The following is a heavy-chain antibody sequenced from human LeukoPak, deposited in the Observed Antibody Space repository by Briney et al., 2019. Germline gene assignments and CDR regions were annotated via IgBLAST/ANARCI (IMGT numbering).Heavy chain of an antibody. CDR2: IYDSGST. V-gene: IGHV4-38-2*02. CDR3: AREVLAAAGTYDY. J-gene: IGHJ4*02. CDR1: GYSISSGYY. D-gene: IGHD6-13*01. Sequence: SEALSLTCTVSGYSISSGYYWGWIRPPPGKGREGIGSIYDSGSTYYNPSLKRRVTISVDTTKKKFCMKLSSVTAAHTAVYYCAREVLAAAGTYDYWGQGNLVTVSS.